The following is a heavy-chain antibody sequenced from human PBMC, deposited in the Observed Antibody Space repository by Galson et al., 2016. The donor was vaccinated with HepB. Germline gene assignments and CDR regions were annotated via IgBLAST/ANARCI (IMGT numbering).Heavy chain of an antibody. CDR2: IYYSGST. V-gene: IGHV4-39*01. J-gene: IGHJ4*02. D-gene: IGHD5-18*01. CDR3: ARQSRRYIGGYTYGEFDY. Sequence: SETLSLTCTVSGDSISSRSYFWGWIRQPPGKGLQWIGTIYYSGSTYYNPSLRSRVTISVDTSRNPFSLKMSSVTAADTAVYYCARQSRRYIGGYTYGEFDYWGQGTLVTVSS. CDR1: GDSISSRSYF.